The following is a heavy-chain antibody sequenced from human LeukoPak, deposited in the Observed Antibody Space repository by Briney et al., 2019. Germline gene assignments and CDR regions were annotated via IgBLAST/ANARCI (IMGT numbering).Heavy chain of an antibody. V-gene: IGHV3-48*01. J-gene: IGHJ4*02. CDR3: ARESGIAVATLDY. D-gene: IGHD6-19*01. CDR2: ISSSGSTI. Sequence: GGSLRLSCAASGFSFSSYSMNWVRQAPGKGLEWVSYISSSGSTIYYADSVKGRFTISRDNGKTLLYLQMNSLRAEDTAVYYCARESGIAVATLDYWGQGTLVTVSS. CDR1: GFSFSSYS.